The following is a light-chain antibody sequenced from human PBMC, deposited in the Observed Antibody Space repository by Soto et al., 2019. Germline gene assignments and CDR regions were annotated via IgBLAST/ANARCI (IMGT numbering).Light chain of an antibody. CDR2: NNL. J-gene: IGLJ3*02. CDR3: QSYASSLTGSV. Sequence: QSVLTQPPSVSGAPGQRVTISCTGSSSNIGAGYDVHWYQQLPGTAPKLLIYNNLNRPSGVPDRFSGSKSDNSASLAITGLQAEDEADYYCQSYASSLTGSVFGGGTKLTVL. CDR1: SSNIGAGYD. V-gene: IGLV1-40*01.